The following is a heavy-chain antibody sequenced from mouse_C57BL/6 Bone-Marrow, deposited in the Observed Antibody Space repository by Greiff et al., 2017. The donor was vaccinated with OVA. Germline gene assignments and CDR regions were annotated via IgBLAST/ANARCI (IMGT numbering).Heavy chain of an antibody. CDR1: GYTFTSYW. D-gene: IGHD2-3*01. CDR3: TRDGYSPDYFDY. Sequence: EVQLQQSGTVLARPGASVKMSCKTSGYTFTSYWMHWVNQRPGQGLEWIGAIYPGNSDTSYNQKFKGKAKLTAVTSASTAYMELSSLTNEDSAVYYCTRDGYSPDYFDYWGQGTTLTVSS. CDR2: IYPGNSDT. J-gene: IGHJ2*01. V-gene: IGHV1-5*01.